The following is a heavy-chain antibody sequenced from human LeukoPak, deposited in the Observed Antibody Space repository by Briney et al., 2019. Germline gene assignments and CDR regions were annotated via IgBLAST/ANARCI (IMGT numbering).Heavy chain of an antibody. CDR2: IIPIFATA. CDR1: GGTFSSYA. CDR3: ARNYCGGDCSGHALDI. J-gene: IGHJ3*02. D-gene: IGHD2-21*01. Sequence: ASVKVSCKASGGTFSSYAINWVRQAPGQGLEWMGGIIPIFATANYAQKFQGRVTIITDESTSTAYMELSSLRSEDTAVYYCARNYCGGDCSGHALDIWGQGTMVTVSS. V-gene: IGHV1-69*05.